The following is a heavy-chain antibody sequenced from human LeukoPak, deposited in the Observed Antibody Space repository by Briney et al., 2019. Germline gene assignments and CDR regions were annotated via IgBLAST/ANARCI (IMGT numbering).Heavy chain of an antibody. J-gene: IGHJ6*03. Sequence: GGSLRLSCAASGFTFSSYEMNWVRQAPGKGLEWVSYISSSGSTIYYADSVKGRFTISRDNAKNSLYLQMNSLRAEDTAVYYCAVVAATFYYYMDVWGKGTTVTVSS. CDR3: AVVAATFYYYMDV. V-gene: IGHV3-48*03. CDR1: GFTFSSYE. D-gene: IGHD2-15*01. CDR2: ISSSGSTI.